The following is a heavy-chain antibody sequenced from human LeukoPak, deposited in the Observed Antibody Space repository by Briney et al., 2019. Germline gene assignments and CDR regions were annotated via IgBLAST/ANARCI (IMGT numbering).Heavy chain of an antibody. J-gene: IGHJ3*01. Sequence: SVKVSCKASGGTFSSYAISWVRQAPGQGLEWMGGIIPIFGTANYAQKFQGRVTITADESTSTAYMELSSLRSEDTAVYYCARPRVGPWAFDFWGQGTMVTVSS. V-gene: IGHV1-69*13. CDR3: ARPRVGPWAFDF. CDR2: IIPIFGTA. CDR1: GGTFSSYA. D-gene: IGHD1-26*01.